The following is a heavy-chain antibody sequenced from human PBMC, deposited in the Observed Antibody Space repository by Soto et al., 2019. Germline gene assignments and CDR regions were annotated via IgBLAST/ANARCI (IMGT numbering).Heavy chain of an antibody. J-gene: IGHJ6*02. CDR1: GGTFSSYA. CDR3: ASDYTSEDGMDV. Sequence: GASVKVSCKASGGTFSSYAISWVRQAPGQGLEWMGGIIPIFGTANYAQKFQGRVTITADESTSTAYMELSSLRSEDTAVYYCASDYTSEDGMDVWGQGTTVTVSS. CDR2: IIPIFGTA. V-gene: IGHV1-69*13. D-gene: IGHD3-16*01.